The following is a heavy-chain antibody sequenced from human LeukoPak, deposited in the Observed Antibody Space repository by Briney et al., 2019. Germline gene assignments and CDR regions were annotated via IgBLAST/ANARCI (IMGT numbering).Heavy chain of an antibody. CDR1: GGSISSYY. Sequence: SETLSPTCTVSGGSISSYYWSWIRQPPGKGLEWIGYIYYSGSTNYNPSLKSRVTISVDTSKNQFSLKLSSVTAADTAVYYCARRIAVAGYNDAFDIWGQGTMVTVSS. CDR2: IYYSGST. J-gene: IGHJ3*02. V-gene: IGHV4-59*08. CDR3: ARRIAVAGYNDAFDI. D-gene: IGHD6-19*01.